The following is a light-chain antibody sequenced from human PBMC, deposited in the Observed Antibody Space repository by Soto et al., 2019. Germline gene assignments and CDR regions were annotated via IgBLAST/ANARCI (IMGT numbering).Light chain of an antibody. Sequence: DIHITQSPSSLSASVGDRVTISCQASQNINNYLNWYQQKPGRAPKLLIYDASNLEAGVPSRFRGSGSGTDFTFTIRRLQPEDAATYYCQQYETLPTFGQGTRLEIK. CDR2: DAS. CDR1: QNINNY. J-gene: IGKJ5*01. V-gene: IGKV1-33*01. CDR3: QQYETLPT.